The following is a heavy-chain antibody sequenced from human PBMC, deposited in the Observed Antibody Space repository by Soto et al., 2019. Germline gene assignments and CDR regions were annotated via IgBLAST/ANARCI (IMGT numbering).Heavy chain of an antibody. CDR1: GGTFSSYA. D-gene: IGHD6-13*01. Sequence: ASVKVSCKASGGTFSSYAISWVRQAPGQGLEWMGGIIPIFGTANYAQKFQGRVTITADESTSTAYMELSSLRSEDTAVYYCARSAAGYYYYYGMDVWGQGTTVTGSS. J-gene: IGHJ6*02. CDR2: IIPIFGTA. CDR3: ARSAAGYYYYYGMDV. V-gene: IGHV1-69*13.